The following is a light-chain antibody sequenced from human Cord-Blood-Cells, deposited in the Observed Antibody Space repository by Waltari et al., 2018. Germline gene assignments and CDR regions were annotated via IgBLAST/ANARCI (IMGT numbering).Light chain of an antibody. J-gene: IGKJ4*01. CDR2: YAS. V-gene: IGKV6-21*02. Sequence: VMTKSPAFLSLTPGEKVTHTCQASEGIGHYLYWYQQKPDQAPKLPIKYASPSISGVPSRFSGSGSGTDFTFTISSLEAEDAATYYCQQGNKHPLTFGGGTKVEIK. CDR3: QQGNKHPLT. CDR1: EGIGHY.